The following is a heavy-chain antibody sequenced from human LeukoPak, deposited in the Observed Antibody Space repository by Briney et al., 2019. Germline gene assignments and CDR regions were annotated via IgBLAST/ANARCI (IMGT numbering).Heavy chain of an antibody. Sequence: ASVKVSCKASGGTFSSYAISWVRQAPGQGLEWMGRIIPILGIANYAQKFQGRVTITADKSTSTAYMELSSLRSEDTAVYYCARGYGDYGNWFDPWGQGTLVTVSS. D-gene: IGHD4-17*01. CDR2: IIPILGIA. CDR1: GGTFSSYA. CDR3: ARGYGDYGNWFDP. J-gene: IGHJ5*02. V-gene: IGHV1-69*04.